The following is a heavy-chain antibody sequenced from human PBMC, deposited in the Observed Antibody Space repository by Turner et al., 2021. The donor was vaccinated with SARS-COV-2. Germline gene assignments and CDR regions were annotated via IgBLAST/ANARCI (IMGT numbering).Heavy chain of an antibody. CDR1: GFTFSSYG. D-gene: IGHD6-6*01. Sequence: QVQLVESGGGVVQPGRSLRLSCAASGFTFSSYGMHWVRQAPGKGLEWVAVISYDGSNKYYADSVKGRFTISRDNSKNTLYLQMNSLRAEDTAVYYCANSLQQLVSRGYYYYYGMDVWAKGPRSPSP. CDR2: ISYDGSNK. V-gene: IGHV3-30*18. J-gene: IGHJ6*02. CDR3: ANSLQQLVSRGYYYYYGMDV.